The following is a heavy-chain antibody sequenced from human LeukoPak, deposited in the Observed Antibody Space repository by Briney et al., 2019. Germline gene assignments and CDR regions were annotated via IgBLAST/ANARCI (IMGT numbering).Heavy chain of an antibody. J-gene: IGHJ4*02. CDR1: NGSISSSAYY. Sequence: PSETLSLTCTVSNGSISSSAYYWGWVRQSPGKGLQWIGSVYFSGITYYNESLKSRVTISVDKSKNQFSLTLSSVTAADTAVYYCARVGSGRYNYGYSLVYWGQGTLVTVSS. CDR3: ARVGSGRYNYGYSLVY. V-gene: IGHV4-39*07. D-gene: IGHD5-18*01. CDR2: VYFSGIT.